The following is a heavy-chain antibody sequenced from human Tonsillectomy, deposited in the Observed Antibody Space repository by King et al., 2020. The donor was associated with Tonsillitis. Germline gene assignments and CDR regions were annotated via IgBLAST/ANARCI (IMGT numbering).Heavy chain of an antibody. Sequence: VQLVESGGGLVQPGVSLKLSCAASGFTFSSYEMNWVRQAPGKGLEWVSYITSSGSKIYYADSVKGRFTISRDNAKNTLSLQMNSLRAEDTAVYYCARENSSSGFYYYGMDVWGRGTTVTVSS. CDR3: ARENSSSGFYYYGMDV. D-gene: IGHD3-22*01. CDR1: GFTFSSYE. CDR2: ITSSGSKI. V-gene: IGHV3-48*03. J-gene: IGHJ6*02.